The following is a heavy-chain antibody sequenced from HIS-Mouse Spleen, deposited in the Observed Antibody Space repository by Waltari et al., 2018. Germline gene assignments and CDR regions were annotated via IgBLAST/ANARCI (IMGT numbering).Heavy chain of an antibody. D-gene: IGHD6-6*01. CDR3: ARGLAARFDY. J-gene: IGHJ4*02. CDR1: GGSFSGYY. Sequence: QVQLQQWGAGLLKPSETLSLTCAVYGGSFSGYYWSWIRQPPGKGLGWIGEINHRGSTNYTPSLKSRVTIAVDTSKNQFSLKLSSVTAADTAVYYCARGLAARFDYWGQGTLVTVSS. CDR2: INHRGST. V-gene: IGHV4-34*01.